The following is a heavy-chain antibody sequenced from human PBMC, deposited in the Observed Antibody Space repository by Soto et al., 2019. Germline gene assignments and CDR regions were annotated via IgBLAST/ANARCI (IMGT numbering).Heavy chain of an antibody. Sequence: SETLSLTCNVSVVSIRSYYWNWIRHPPGKTLEWIGDVYYSGSANYNPSLKSRVTISVDMSRNQFSLKLNSVTAADTAVYYCARGSMLRGKTPFDYWGQGTLVTVSS. CDR2: VYYSGSA. D-gene: IGHD3-10*01. CDR1: VVSIRSYY. J-gene: IGHJ4*02. V-gene: IGHV4-59*01. CDR3: ARGSMLRGKTPFDY.